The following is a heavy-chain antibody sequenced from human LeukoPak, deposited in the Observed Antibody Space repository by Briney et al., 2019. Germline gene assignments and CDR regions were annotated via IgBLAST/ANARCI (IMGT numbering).Heavy chain of an antibody. V-gene: IGHV3-48*03. CDR2: ISSSGSTI. Sequence: GGSLRLSCAASGFTFSSYEMNWVRQAPGKGLEWVSYISSSGSTIYYADSVKGRFTISRDNAKNSLYLQMNSLRAEDTAVYYCARGYVLLWFRELSYYDYWGQGTLVTVSS. CDR3: ARGYVLLWFRELSYYDY. J-gene: IGHJ4*02. D-gene: IGHD3-10*01. CDR1: GFTFSSYE.